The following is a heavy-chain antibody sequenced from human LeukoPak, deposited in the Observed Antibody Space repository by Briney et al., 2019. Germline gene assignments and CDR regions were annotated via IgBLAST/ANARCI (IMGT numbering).Heavy chain of an antibody. CDR2: IIPIFGTA. V-gene: IGHV1-69*13. CDR3: ARESPGSYSSGRDYFDY. Sequence: SVKVSCKASGGTFSSYAISWVRQAPGQGLEWMGGIIPIFGTANYAQKFQGRVTITADESTSTAYMELSSLRSDDTAVYYCARESPGSYSSGRDYFDYWGQGTLVTVSS. D-gene: IGHD6-19*01. J-gene: IGHJ4*02. CDR1: GGTFSSYA.